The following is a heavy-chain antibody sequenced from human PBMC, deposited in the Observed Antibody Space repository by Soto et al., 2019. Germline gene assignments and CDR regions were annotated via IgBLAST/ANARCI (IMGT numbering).Heavy chain of an antibody. CDR1: GFTFTSSA. D-gene: IGHD6-13*01. CDR2: TVVGSGNT. CDR3: ATKGRWYVGYYYYGMDV. Sequence: SVKVSCKASGFTFTSSAVQWVRQARGQRLEWIGWTVVGSGNTNYAQKFQERVTITRDMSTSTAYMELSSLRSEDTAVYYCATKGRWYVGYYYYGMDVWGQGTTVTVSS. V-gene: IGHV1-58*01. J-gene: IGHJ6*02.